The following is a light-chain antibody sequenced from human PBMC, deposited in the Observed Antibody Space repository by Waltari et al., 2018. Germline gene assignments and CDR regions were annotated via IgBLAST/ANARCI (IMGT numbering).Light chain of an antibody. CDR2: VVS. J-gene: IGKJ3*01. CDR3: QQYGGSPRIFT. Sequence: ESVLPQSPGTLSLSPGERATLSCKTSQNISSSYLTWYQQKPGQAPRPVVYVVSTRATGIPDRFSGSRSGTDFTLTISRLEPEDFAVYYCQQYGGSPRIFTFGAGTKVEIK. CDR1: QNISSSY. V-gene: IGKV3-20*01.